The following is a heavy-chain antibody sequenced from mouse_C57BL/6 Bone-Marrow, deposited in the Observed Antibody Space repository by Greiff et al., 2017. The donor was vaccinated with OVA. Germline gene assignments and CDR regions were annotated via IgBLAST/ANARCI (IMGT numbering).Heavy chain of an antibody. J-gene: IGHJ2*01. Sequence: VQLQQSGAELVRPGASVKLSCKASGYTFTDYYINWVKQRPGQGLEWIARIYPGSGNTYYNEKFKGKATLTAEKPSSTAYMQLSSLTSEDSAVYFCARSWDAYYFDYWGQGTTLTVSS. V-gene: IGHV1-76*01. D-gene: IGHD4-1*01. CDR1: GYTFTDYY. CDR2: IYPGSGNT. CDR3: ARSWDAYYFDY.